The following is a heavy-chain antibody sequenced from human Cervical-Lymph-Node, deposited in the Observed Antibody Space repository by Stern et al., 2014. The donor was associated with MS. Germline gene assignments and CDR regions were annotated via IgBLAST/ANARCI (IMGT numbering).Heavy chain of an antibody. V-gene: IGHV3-23*04. J-gene: IGHJ4*02. CDR3: AKHTTVRGRGIDY. CDR1: GFTFSSYA. D-gene: IGHD4-17*01. Sequence: EVQLEESGGGLVQPGGSLRLSCAASGFTFSSYAMSWVRQAPGKELAWVSVISGSGRSTYYADSVQGRVAISRDNSKNALSLQMNSLRVEDTAVYYCAKHTTVRGRGIDYWGQGTLVTVSS. CDR2: ISGSGRST.